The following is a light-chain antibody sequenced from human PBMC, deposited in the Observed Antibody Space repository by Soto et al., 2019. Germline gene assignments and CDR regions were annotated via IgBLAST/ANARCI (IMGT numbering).Light chain of an antibody. CDR1: SSNIGGNS. Sequence: PGQNVTISCSASSSNIGGNSVSWYQQLPGTAPKLLIYDDNKRPSGIPDRFSGSKSGTSATLGITGFQTGDEADYYCGSWDSSLSAYVFGTGTKVTVL. CDR3: GSWDSSLSAYV. J-gene: IGLJ1*01. CDR2: DDN. V-gene: IGLV1-51*01.